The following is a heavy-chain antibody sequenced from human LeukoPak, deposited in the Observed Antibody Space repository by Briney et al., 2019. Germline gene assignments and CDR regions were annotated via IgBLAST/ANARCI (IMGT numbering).Heavy chain of an antibody. CDR1: GGSISSGGFY. Sequence: PSETLSLTCTVAGGSISSGGFYWSWIRQHPGKGLEGIGYIYYSGSTYYNPSLKSRVTISVDTSKDQFSLKLYSMTAADTAVYYCARGIQFVDPWGQGTLVTVSS. V-gene: IGHV4-31*03. J-gene: IGHJ5*02. D-gene: IGHD5-18*01. CDR2: IYYSGST. CDR3: ARGIQFVDP.